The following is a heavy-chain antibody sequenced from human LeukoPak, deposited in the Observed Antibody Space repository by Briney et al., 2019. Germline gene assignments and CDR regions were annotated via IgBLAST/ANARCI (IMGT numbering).Heavy chain of an antibody. CDR3: ARGPSRVVVVVAATAYYYYGMDV. CDR1: GGTFSSYA. CDR2: IIPIFGTA. Sequence: VTVSFKSSGGTFSSYAISWVRQAPGQGLEWVGGIIPIFGTANYAQKFQGRVTITVDKYKSKAYMELSSLKSEDTAVYYCARGPSRVVVVVAATAYYYYGMDVWGKGTTVTVSS. J-gene: IGHJ6*04. D-gene: IGHD2-15*01. V-gene: IGHV1-69*06.